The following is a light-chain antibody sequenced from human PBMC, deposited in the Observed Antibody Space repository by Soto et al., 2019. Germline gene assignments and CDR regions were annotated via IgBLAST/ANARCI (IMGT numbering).Light chain of an antibody. V-gene: IGKV1-12*01. CDR1: QGVSNW. CDR3: HQANSFPYT. CDR2: AAS. J-gene: IGKJ2*01. Sequence: DIQMTQSPSSVSASVGDRVTITCRASQGVSNWLAWYQQKPGKAPKLLIYAASTLRSGVPSRFRGSGSGTDFTFTISSLQPEDFATYYCHQANSFPYTFGQGTKLEI.